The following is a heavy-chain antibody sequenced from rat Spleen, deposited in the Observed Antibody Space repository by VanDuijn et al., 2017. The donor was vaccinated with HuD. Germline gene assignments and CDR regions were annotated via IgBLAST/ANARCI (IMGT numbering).Heavy chain of an antibody. D-gene: IGHD1-11*01. J-gene: IGHJ2*01. Sequence: EVQLVESGGGLVQPGRTLKLSCAASGFTFSNYYMAWVRQAPPKGLEWVAYITYDSVGSNYRDSVKGRFSISRDNVKSTLYLQMDSLRSEDTATYYCARQKGGYSERFFDFWGQGVMVTVSS. CDR3: ARQKGGYSERFFDF. CDR1: GFTFSNYY. V-gene: IGHV5-27*01. CDR2: ITYDSVGS.